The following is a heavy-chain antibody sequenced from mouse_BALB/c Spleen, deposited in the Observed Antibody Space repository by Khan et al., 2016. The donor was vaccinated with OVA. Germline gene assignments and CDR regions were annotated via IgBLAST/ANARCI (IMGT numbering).Heavy chain of an antibody. CDR1: ENAFTNNW. V-gene: IGHV1-63*01. Sequence: QIQLVQSGAELVRPGTSVKISCKASENAFTNNWLGWVKQTPGHGLEWIGDIYPENGNTHYTEKFKGKATLTVDKSSSTAYVQLSSLTSADTAVYFCESWGMDYWGEGTSVTVSS. CDR3: ESWGMDY. CDR2: IYPENGNT. J-gene: IGHJ4*01. D-gene: IGHD4-1*01.